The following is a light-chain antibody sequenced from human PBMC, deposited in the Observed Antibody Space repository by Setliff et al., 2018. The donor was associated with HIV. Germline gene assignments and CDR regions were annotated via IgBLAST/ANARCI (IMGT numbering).Light chain of an antibody. CDR2: AVS. V-gene: IGLV2-14*03. CDR1: SSDVGGYEF. CDR3: SSYTSSTPLYV. Sequence: QSALTQPASVSGSPGQSITISCTGTSSDVGGYEFVSWYQQHPGKAPKLMIYAVSNRPSGVSNRFSGSKSGNTASLTISGLQAEDEADYYCSSYTSSTPLYVFGTGTKVTVL. J-gene: IGLJ1*01.